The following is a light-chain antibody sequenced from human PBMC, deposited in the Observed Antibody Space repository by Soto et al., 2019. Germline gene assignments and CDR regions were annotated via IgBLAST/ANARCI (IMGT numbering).Light chain of an antibody. CDR1: QSLTSY. CDR2: GIS. CDR3: QQYRHWPLT. J-gene: IGKJ4*01. V-gene: IGKV3-15*01. Sequence: EIVMTQSPATLSVSPGETATLSCRASQSLTSYLAWYQQKPDQAPRLLIYGISTRATGIPARFSGSGSGTEFTLTISSLQSEDFAVYYCQQYRHWPLTFGGGTKVDIK.